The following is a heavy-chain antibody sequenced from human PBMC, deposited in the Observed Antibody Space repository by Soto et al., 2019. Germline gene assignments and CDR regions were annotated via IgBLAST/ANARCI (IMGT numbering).Heavy chain of an antibody. CDR2: IRRKANSYTT. CDR3: AMLGGWSGGSSGMDV. J-gene: IGHJ6*02. Sequence: EVQLVESGGGLVQPGGSLRLSCAASGLIFSDYHMDWVRQAPGKGLEWVGRIRRKANSYTTEYAASVKGRFTISRDDSKNSLYVQMNSLKSEDTAVYYCAMLGGWSGGSSGMDVWGQGTTVPVSS. V-gene: IGHV3-72*01. CDR1: GLIFSDYH. D-gene: IGHD6-19*01.